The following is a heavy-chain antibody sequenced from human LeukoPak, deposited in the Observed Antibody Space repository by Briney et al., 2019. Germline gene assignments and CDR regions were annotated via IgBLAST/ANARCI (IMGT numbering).Heavy chain of an antibody. D-gene: IGHD2-2*02. V-gene: IGHV3-30-3*01. Sequence: GGSLRLSCAASGFTFSSYAMHWVRQAPGKGLEWVAVISYDGSNKYYADSVKGRFTISRDNAKNSLYLQMNSLRAEDTAVYYCAAPYCSSTSCYTVLAYYGMDVWGQGTTVTVSS. CDR3: AAPYCSSTSCYTVLAYYGMDV. CDR1: GFTFSSYA. J-gene: IGHJ6*02. CDR2: ISYDGSNK.